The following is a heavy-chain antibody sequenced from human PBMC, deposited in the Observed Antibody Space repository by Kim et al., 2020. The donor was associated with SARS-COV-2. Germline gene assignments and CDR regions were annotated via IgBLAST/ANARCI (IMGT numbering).Heavy chain of an antibody. J-gene: IGHJ4*02. CDR2: IIPIFGTA. V-gene: IGHV1-69*13. Sequence: SVKVSCKASGVTFSSYAISWVRQAPGQGLEWMGGIIPIFGTANYAQKFQGRVTITADESTSTAYMELSSLRSEDTAVYYCARGRITMVRGVPDYFDYWGQGTLVTVSS. CDR1: GVTFSSYA. D-gene: IGHD3-10*01. CDR3: ARGRITMVRGVPDYFDY.